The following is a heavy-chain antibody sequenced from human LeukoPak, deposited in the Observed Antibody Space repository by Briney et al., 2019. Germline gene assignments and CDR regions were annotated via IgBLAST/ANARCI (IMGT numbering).Heavy chain of an antibody. V-gene: IGHV3-74*01. CDR3: ARPGVGFDY. CDR1: GFTLSNSW. J-gene: IGHJ4*02. CDR2: ISSDGSIT. Sequence: GGSLRLSCAVSGFTLSNSWMHWVRQAPGKGLVWLSRISSDGSITSYADSVEGRFTISRDNAKSTVYLQMNSLRAEDTAVYYCARPGVGFDYWGQGALVTVSS.